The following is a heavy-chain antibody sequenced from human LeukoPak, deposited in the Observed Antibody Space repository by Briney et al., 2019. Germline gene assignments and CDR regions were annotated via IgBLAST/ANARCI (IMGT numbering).Heavy chain of an antibody. D-gene: IGHD2-2*02. J-gene: IGHJ4*02. CDR3: ARGGGIVVVPAAIASSYYFDY. V-gene: IGHV1-69*04. CDR2: IIPVLGVS. Sequence: SVKVSCKASGGSFSTHVITWVRQAPGQGLEWMGRIIPVLGVSNFAQKFQGRVTITADKSTNTAYMELSSLRSEDTAVYYCARGGGIVVVPAAIASSYYFDYWGQGTLVTVSS. CDR1: GGSFSTHV.